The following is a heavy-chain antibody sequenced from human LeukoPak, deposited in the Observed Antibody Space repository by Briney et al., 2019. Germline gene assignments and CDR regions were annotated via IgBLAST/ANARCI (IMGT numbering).Heavy chain of an antibody. V-gene: IGHV3-23*01. Sequence: GGSRRPSCPPSGLTFSSFAMSWVGQAPGRGWGWVSAISGSGGSTYYADSVKGRFTISRDNSKNTLYLQMNSLRAEDTAVYYCAKDSTVTTPDAFDIWGQGTMVTVSS. D-gene: IGHD4-17*01. CDR2: ISGSGGST. CDR1: GLTFSSFA. CDR3: AKDSTVTTPDAFDI. J-gene: IGHJ3*02.